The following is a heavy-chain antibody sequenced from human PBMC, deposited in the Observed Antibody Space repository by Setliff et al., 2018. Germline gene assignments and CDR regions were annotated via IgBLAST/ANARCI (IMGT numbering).Heavy chain of an antibody. CDR1: VYTFTEYS. J-gene: IGHJ4*02. D-gene: IGHD3-22*01. CDR3: AKVNYYDKSAYLPFDY. V-gene: IGHV1-2*02. CDR2: INPNTGGT. Sequence: VASVKVSCKASVYTFTEYSIHWVRQAPGQGLEWMGWINPNTGGTNYAQKFQGRVTMTTDTSISTAYMEMSRLTSDDTAVYYCAKVNYYDKSAYLPFDYWGQGTQVTVSS.